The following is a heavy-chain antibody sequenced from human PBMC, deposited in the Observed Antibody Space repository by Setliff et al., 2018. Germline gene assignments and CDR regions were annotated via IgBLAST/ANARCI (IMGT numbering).Heavy chain of an antibody. CDR2: IWPGDSDT. D-gene: IGHD2-15*01. CDR1: GFRFTSHW. CDR3: ARDCSAGVCQVDY. J-gene: IGHJ4*02. Sequence: GESLKISCQGSGFRFTSHWIGWVRQMPGKGLEWMGLIWPGDSDTKYSPSFQGRVTISADKSINTAYLQWSSLRTSDTAIYYCARDCSAGVCQVDYWGQGTLVTVSS. V-gene: IGHV5-51*01.